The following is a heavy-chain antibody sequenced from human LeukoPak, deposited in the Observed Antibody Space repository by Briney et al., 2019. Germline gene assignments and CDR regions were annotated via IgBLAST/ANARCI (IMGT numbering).Heavy chain of an antibody. J-gene: IGHJ4*02. V-gene: IGHV3-21*01. Sequence: PGGSLRLSCAASGFTFGSFEMNWVRQAPGKGLEWVSTISSSGTYIYYADSVKGRFTISRDNTNNSLYLQMNSLRVEDTAVYYCARELAINPREYWGQGTLVAVSS. D-gene: IGHD2/OR15-2a*01. CDR3: ARELAINPREY. CDR1: GFTFGSFE. CDR2: ISSSGTYI.